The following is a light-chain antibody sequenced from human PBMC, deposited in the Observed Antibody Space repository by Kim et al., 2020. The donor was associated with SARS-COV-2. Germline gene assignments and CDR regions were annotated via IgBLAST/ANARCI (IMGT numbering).Light chain of an antibody. CDR2: KTS. Sequence: DIQMTQSPSTLSASVGDRVTITCRASQSISSWLAWYQQKPGKAPNLLIYKTSSLESGVPSRFSGSGSGTKFTLTISSLQPDDFATYYCQQYNSYSTFGQGTKVDIK. CDR1: QSISSW. CDR3: QQYNSYST. J-gene: IGKJ1*01. V-gene: IGKV1-5*03.